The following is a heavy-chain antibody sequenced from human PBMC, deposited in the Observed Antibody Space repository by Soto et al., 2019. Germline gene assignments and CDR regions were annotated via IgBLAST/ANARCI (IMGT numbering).Heavy chain of an antibody. CDR2: ITPMFDTT. CDR3: AQDLGSQIAAF. J-gene: IGHJ4*02. D-gene: IGHD2-15*01. Sequence: QVQLVQSGAEVKKPGSSVKVSCTASGGTFSTNDISWVRQAPGHGLEWMGGITPMFDTTKYGQDFQGRVTITADESTTTAYMELSSLRSEDTAIYYCAQDLGSQIAAFWGQGTLVTVAS. CDR1: GGTFSTND. V-gene: IGHV1-69*12.